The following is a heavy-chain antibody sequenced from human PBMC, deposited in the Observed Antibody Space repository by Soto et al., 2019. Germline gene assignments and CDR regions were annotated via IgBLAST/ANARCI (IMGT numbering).Heavy chain of an antibody. V-gene: IGHV1-46*01. CDR2: VNPSGGHT. J-gene: IGHJ4*02. CDR3: ARGGHVVVVTAALDY. CDR1: GDTFTDYY. Sequence: QVQLILSGAEVKKPGASVKVSCKASGDTFTDYYIHWVRQALGQGLEWMGTVNPSGGHTTYAQHFLGRVTMTRDTSTSTLYMELTSLTSDDTAIYYCARGGHVVVVTAALDYWGQGTLVTVSS. D-gene: IGHD2-21*02.